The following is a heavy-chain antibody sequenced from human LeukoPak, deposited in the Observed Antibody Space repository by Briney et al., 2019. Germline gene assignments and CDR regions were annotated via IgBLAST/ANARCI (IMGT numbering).Heavy chain of an antibody. Sequence: SVKVSCKASGNTFTSDYMNWVRQAPGQGLEWMGGIIPIFGTANYAQKFQGRVTITADESTSTAYMELSSLRSEDTAVYYCARDQGYRYGYGDFDYWGQGTLVTVSS. D-gene: IGHD5-18*01. J-gene: IGHJ4*02. V-gene: IGHV1-69*13. CDR1: GNTFTSDY. CDR3: ARDQGYRYGYGDFDY. CDR2: IIPIFGTA.